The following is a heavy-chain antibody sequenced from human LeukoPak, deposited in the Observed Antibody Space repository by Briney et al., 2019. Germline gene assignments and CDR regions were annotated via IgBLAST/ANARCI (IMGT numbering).Heavy chain of an antibody. V-gene: IGHV3-30*02. Sequence: GSLRLSCAASGFTFSSYGIHWVREALRKGLEWVAFIRSDGSNKYYADSVKGRFTISRDNSKNTVYLQMNSLRAEDTALYYCAKAGVIPLQYFDYWGQGTLVTVSS. D-gene: IGHD3-10*01. CDR2: IRSDGSNK. CDR1: GFTFSSYG. J-gene: IGHJ4*02. CDR3: AKAGVIPLQYFDY.